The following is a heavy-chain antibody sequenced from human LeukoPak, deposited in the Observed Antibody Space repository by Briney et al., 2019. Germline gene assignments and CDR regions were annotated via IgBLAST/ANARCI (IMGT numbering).Heavy chain of an antibody. CDR3: ARARGYSGYYDY. CDR1: GYTFTSYG. V-gene: IGHV1-18*01. CDR2: ISAYNGNT. J-gene: IGHJ4*02. D-gene: IGHD5-12*01. Sequence: ASVKVSCKASGYTFTSYGISWVRQAPGQGLEWMGWISAYNGNTNYAQKFQGRVTMTRDTSTSTVYMELSSLRSEDTAVYYCARARGYSGYYDYWGQGTLVTVSS.